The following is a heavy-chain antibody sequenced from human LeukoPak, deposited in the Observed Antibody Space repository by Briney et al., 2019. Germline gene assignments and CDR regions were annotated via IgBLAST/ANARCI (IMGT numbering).Heavy chain of an antibody. CDR1: GYTFTIYG. CDR3: ARGSVVVAHTPGKFDY. D-gene: IGHD2-15*01. CDR2: ISAYNGNT. V-gene: IGHV1-18*01. J-gene: IGHJ4*02. Sequence: ASVKVSCKASGYTFTIYGISWVRQAPGQGLEWMGWISAYNGNTNYAQKLQGRVTMTTDTSTSTAYMELRSLSSDDAAVYYCARGSVVVAHTPGKFDYWGQGTLVTVSS.